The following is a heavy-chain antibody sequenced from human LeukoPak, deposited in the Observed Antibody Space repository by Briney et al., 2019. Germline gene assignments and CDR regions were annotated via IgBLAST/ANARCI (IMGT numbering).Heavy chain of an antibody. CDR1: GFTFNTYT. CDR2: ISGSSGII. V-gene: IGHV3-48*01. J-gene: IGHJ4*02. CDR3: AKDGLNSYGCNY. D-gene: IGHD5-18*01. Sequence: GGSLRLSCAASGFTFNTYTMNWVRQAPGKGLEWVSYISGSSGIIDYADSVRGRFTISRDNAKNSLYLQMNSLRAEDTAVYYCAKDGLNSYGCNYWGQGTLVTVSS.